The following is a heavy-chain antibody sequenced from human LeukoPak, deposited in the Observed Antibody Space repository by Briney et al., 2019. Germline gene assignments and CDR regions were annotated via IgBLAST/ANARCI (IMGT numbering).Heavy chain of an antibody. CDR1: GFTFSSYA. Sequence: PGGSLRLSCAASGFTFSSYAMSWVRQAPGKGLEWVSAISGSGGSTYYADSVKGRFTISRDNSKNTLYLQMNSLRAEDTAVYYCAKSAYSWYYDSSGSTTPTDAFDIWGQGTMVTVSS. V-gene: IGHV3-23*01. CDR2: ISGSGGST. J-gene: IGHJ3*02. CDR3: AKSAYSWYYDSSGSTTPTDAFDI. D-gene: IGHD3-22*01.